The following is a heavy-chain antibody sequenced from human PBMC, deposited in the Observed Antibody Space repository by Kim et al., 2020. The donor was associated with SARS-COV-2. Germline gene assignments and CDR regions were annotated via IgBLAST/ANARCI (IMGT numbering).Heavy chain of an antibody. D-gene: IGHD3-22*01. CDR2: IYTSGST. J-gene: IGHJ6*02. CDR1: GGSISSYY. CDR3: ARAFSYYYDSSGYYYYYYGMDV. V-gene: IGHV4-4*07. Sequence: SETLSLTCTVSGGSISSYYLSWIRQPAGKGLEWIGRIYTSGSTNYNPSLKSRVTMSVDTSKNQFSLKLSSVTAADTAVYYCARAFSYYYDSSGYYYYYYGMDVWGQGTTVTVSS.